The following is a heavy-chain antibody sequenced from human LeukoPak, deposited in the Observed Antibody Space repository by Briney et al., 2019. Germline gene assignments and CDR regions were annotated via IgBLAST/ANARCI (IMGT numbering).Heavy chain of an antibody. V-gene: IGHV4-59*01. CDR2: IYHSGST. CDR3: AGTYYYDSSGYYHYSL. D-gene: IGHD3-22*01. Sequence: SETLSLTCTASGGSISTYYWSWIRQPPGKGLEWIGYIYHSGSTNYNPSLKSRVTISVDTSQNQFSLKLSSVTAADTAVYYCAGTYYYDSSGYYHYSLWGQGTLVTVSS. CDR1: GGSISTYY. J-gene: IGHJ4*02.